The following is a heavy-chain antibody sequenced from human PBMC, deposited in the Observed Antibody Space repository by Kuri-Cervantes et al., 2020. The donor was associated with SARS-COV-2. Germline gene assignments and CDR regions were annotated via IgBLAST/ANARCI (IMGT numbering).Heavy chain of an antibody. J-gene: IGHJ5*02. Sequence: GGPLRLSCAASGFIFSSYGMNWVRQAPGKGLEWVSTISESGGVTYYADSVMGRFTILRDNSKNTLYLQLNSLKNEDTAVYYCARVTVTMIVGGYWFDLWGQGTLVTVSS. D-gene: IGHD3-22*01. V-gene: IGHV3-23*01. CDR3: ARVTVTMIVGGYWFDL. CDR2: ISESGGVT. CDR1: GFIFSSYG.